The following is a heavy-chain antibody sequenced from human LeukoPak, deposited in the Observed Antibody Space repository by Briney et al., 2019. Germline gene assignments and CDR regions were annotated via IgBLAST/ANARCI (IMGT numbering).Heavy chain of an antibody. CDR1: GFIFSNNY. D-gene: IGHD1-26*01. Sequence: PGGSLRLSCAASGFIFSNNYMSWVRQAPGRGLEWLATIWPDGSEKRYVDSLRGRVTISRDNVERSLYLQMNSLRAEDTAVYYCAKLKGATGCFDYWGQGTLVTVSS. CDR3: AKLKGATGCFDY. CDR2: IWPDGSEK. J-gene: IGHJ4*02. V-gene: IGHV3-7*03.